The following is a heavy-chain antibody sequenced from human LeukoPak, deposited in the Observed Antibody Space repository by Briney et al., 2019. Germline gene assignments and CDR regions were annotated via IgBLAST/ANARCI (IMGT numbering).Heavy chain of an antibody. CDR3: TTLDDYDFWSGRASYYGMDV. Sequence: GGSLRLSCAASGFTFSNAWMNWVRRDPGKGLEWVGRIKSKTDGGTTDYAAPVKGRFTISRDDSKNTLYLQMNSLKAEDTAVYYCTTLDDYDFWSGRASYYGMDVWGQGTTVTVSS. CDR1: GFTFSNAW. J-gene: IGHJ6*02. D-gene: IGHD3-3*01. V-gene: IGHV3-15*07. CDR2: IKSKTDGGTT.